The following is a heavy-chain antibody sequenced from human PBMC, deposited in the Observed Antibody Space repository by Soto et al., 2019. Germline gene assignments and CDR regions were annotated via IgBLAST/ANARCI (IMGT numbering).Heavy chain of an antibody. CDR1: GGSISSSNW. CDR3: ARMGSSWPYYYYYYGMDV. CDR2: IYHSGST. D-gene: IGHD6-13*01. V-gene: IGHV4-4*02. Sequence: PSETLSLTCAVSGGSISSSNWWRWVRQHPGKGLEWIGEIYHSGSTNYNPSLKSRVTISVDKSKNQFSLKLSSVTAADTAVYYCARMGSSWPYYYYYYGMDVWGQGTPVTVSS. J-gene: IGHJ6*02.